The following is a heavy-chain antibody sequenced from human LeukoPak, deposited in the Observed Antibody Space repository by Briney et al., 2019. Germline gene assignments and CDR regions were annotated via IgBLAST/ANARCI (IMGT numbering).Heavy chain of an antibody. V-gene: IGHV3-66*01. Sequence: GGSLRLSCAASGFTVSSNYMSWVRQAPGKGLEWVLVIYSGGSTYYADSVKGRFTISRDNSKNTLYLQMNSLRAEDTAVYYCARGSSSSWQQKTEYFQHWGQGTLVTVSS. CDR3: ARGSSSSWQQKTEYFQH. CDR1: GFTVSSNY. CDR2: IYSGGST. D-gene: IGHD6-13*01. J-gene: IGHJ1*01.